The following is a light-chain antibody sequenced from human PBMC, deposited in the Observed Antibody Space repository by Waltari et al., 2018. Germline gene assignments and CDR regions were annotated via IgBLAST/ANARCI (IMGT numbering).Light chain of an antibody. V-gene: IGKV1-39*01. J-gene: IGKJ2*01. CDR2: TAS. Sequence: DIQMTQSPSSLSASVGDRVTITCRASQSISGFLNWYQHKAGKAPKLLIYTASKVQTGVPSQFSGSGSGTNFTLTISSLQPEEFATYYCQQDASTPYTFGQGTKLEIK. CDR1: QSISGF. CDR3: QQDASTPYT.